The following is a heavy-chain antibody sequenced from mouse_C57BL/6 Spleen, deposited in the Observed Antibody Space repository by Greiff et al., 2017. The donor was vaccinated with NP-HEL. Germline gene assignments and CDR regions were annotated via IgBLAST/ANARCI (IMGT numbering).Heavy chain of an antibody. CDR2: ISYDGSN. V-gene: IGHV3-6*01. CDR1: GYSITSGYY. Sequence: DVKLQESGPGLVKPSQSLSLTCSVTGYSITSGYYWNWIRQFPGNKLEWMGYISYDGSNNYNPSLKNRISITRDTSKNQFFLKLNSVTTEDTATYYCARGGLLRYRFDVWGTGTTVTVSS. J-gene: IGHJ1*03. D-gene: IGHD1-1*01. CDR3: ARGGLLRYRFDV.